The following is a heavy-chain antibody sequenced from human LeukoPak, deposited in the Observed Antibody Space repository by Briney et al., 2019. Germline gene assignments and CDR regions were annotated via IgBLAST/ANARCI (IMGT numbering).Heavy chain of an antibody. D-gene: IGHD3-10*01. CDR1: GYTFTSYW. CDR2: IDPSDSYI. CDR3: ASQPIGSDFYYTSGTPDY. J-gene: IGHJ4*02. V-gene: IGHV5-10-1*01. Sequence: PGESLKISCWVSGYTFTSYWIGWVRQMPGKGLEWMGRIDPSDSYINYSPSFQSHVTISADKSINTAYLQWSSLKASDTAMYYCASQPIGSDFYYTSGTPDYWGQGTLVTVSS.